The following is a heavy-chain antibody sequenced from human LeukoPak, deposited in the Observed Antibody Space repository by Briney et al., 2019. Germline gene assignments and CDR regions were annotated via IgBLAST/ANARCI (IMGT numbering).Heavy chain of an antibody. V-gene: IGHV3-30*18. Sequence: GGSLRLSCAASGFTFSGYGIHWVRQAPGKGLEWVAIISYDGSNKYYADSVKGRFTISRDNSKNTLYLQMNSLRAEDTAVYHCAKDGGDYHFDYWGQGILVTVSS. D-gene: IGHD4-17*01. CDR2: ISYDGSNK. J-gene: IGHJ4*02. CDR3: AKDGGDYHFDY. CDR1: GFTFSGYG.